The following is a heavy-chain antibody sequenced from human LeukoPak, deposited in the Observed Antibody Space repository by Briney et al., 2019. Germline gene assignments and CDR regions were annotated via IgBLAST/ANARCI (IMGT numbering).Heavy chain of an antibody. V-gene: IGHV3-74*03. J-gene: IGHJ4*02. CDR2: FNNDGIDA. CDR1: GFPFIRYW. Sequence: AGGSLRLSCAASGFPFIRYWMHWVRQAPGRGLEWVSRFNNDGIDATYADSVRGRFTVSRDNAKNTLFLQMDSLRAEDTAVYYCARMRGYSDGFENWGQGTLVTVSS. D-gene: IGHD3-22*01. CDR3: ARMRGYSDGFEN.